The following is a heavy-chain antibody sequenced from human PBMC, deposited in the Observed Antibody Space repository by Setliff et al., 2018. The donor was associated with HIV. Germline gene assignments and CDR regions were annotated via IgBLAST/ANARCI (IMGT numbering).Heavy chain of an antibody. CDR2: SYNSGGTT. Sequence: PGGSLRLSCAASGFIFNNYAMNWVRQAPGKGLEWVSDSYNSGGTTYYADSVKGRFTISRDNSKNTLYLQMSSLRAEDTAVYYCARGALGGYFDYWGPGTLVTVSS. V-gene: IGHV3-23*01. CDR3: ARGALGGYFDY. J-gene: IGHJ4*02. CDR1: GFIFNNYA. D-gene: IGHD3-16*01.